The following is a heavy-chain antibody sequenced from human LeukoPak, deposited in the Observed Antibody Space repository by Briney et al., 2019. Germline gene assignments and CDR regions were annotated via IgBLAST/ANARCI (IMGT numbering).Heavy chain of an antibody. V-gene: IGHV3-30*02. J-gene: IGHJ4*02. CDR2: IQYDGSNK. CDR1: GFTFSSYG. Sequence: GGSLRLSCAASGFTFSSYGMHWVRQAPGKGLEWVALIQYDGSNKYYADSVKGRFTISRDNSKNTLYLQMNSLRAEDTAVYYCAKAGFGEFLFEYWGQGTLVAVSS. CDR3: AKAGFGEFLFEY. D-gene: IGHD3-10*01.